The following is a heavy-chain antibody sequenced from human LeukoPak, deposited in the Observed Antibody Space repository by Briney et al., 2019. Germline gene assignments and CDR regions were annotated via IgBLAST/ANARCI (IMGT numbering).Heavy chain of an antibody. CDR1: GYTFTGYY. Sequence: GASVKVSCKASGYTFTGYYMHWVRQAPGQGLEWMGWINPNSGGTNYAQKFQGRVTMTRDTSISTAYMELSRLRSDDTAVYYCARKSTVDTAMVDYWGQGTLATVSS. V-gene: IGHV1-2*02. CDR3: ARKSTVDTAMVDY. CDR2: INPNSGGT. J-gene: IGHJ4*02. D-gene: IGHD5-18*01.